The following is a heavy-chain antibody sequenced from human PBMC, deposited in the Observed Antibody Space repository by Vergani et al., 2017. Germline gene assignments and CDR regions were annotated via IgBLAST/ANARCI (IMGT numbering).Heavy chain of an antibody. Sequence: VEAGGGLVQPGGSLRLSCTASGFTFQAFAFHWVRQVSGRGLEWVSGVDRNYGVKNGNSFEGRFSISRDNAKKAVFLQMNNLRHEATALYFCVKDNNYDADGPFDLGGRGTRVTVS. D-gene: IGHD3-3*01. V-gene: IGHV3-9*01. J-gene: IGHJ2*01. CDR2: VDRNYGVK. CDR3: VKDNNYDADGPFDL. CDR1: GFTFQAFA.